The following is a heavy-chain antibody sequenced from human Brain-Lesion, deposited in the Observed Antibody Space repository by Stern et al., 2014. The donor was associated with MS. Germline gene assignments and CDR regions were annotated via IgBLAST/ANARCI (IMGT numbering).Heavy chain of an antibody. CDR3: AKDIGDSSGYLDY. CDR1: GFTFDDYG. Sequence: QLVESGGVVVQPGGSLRLSCAASGFTFDDYGMHWVRQAPGKGLAWVSLISWDGGSTYYADSVKGRFTISRDNSKNSLYLQMNSLGAEDTALYYCAKDIGDSSGYLDYWGQGTLVTVSS. V-gene: IGHV3-43D*03. D-gene: IGHD3-22*01. CDR2: ISWDGGST. J-gene: IGHJ4*02.